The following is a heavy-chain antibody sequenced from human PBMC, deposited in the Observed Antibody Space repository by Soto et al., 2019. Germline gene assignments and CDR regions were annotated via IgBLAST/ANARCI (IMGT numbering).Heavy chain of an antibody. CDR3: AKARVWRTSNFDY. J-gene: IGHJ4*02. Sequence: ESGGGVVQPGRSLRLSCAASGFTFSSYGMHWVRQAPGKGLEWVAVISYDGSNKYYADSVKGRFTISRDNSKNTLYLQMNSLRAEDTALYYCAKARVWRTSNFDYWGQGTLVTVSS. V-gene: IGHV3-30*18. CDR1: GFTFSSYG. D-gene: IGHD1-7*01. CDR2: ISYDGSNK.